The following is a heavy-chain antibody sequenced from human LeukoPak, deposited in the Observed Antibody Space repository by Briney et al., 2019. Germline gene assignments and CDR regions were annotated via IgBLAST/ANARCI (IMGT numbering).Heavy chain of an antibody. D-gene: IGHD2-2*01. V-gene: IGHV1-18*01. J-gene: IGHJ4*02. Sequence: ASVKVSCKASGYTFTSYGISWVRQAPGQGLEWMGWISAYNGNTNYAQKLQGRVTMTTDTSTSTAYMELRSLRSDDTAVYYCAREAGYCSSTSCPRSDYWGQGTLVAVSS. CDR3: AREAGYCSSTSCPRSDY. CDR2: ISAYNGNT. CDR1: GYTFTSYG.